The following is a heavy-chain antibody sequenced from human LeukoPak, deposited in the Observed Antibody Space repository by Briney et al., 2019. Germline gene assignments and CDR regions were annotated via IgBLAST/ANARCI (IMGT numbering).Heavy chain of an antibody. Sequence: TGGSLRLSCAASGFTFSSYAMSWVRQAPGKGLEWVSAISGSGGSTYYADSVKGRFTISRDNSKNTLYLQMNSLRAEDTAVYYCAKVPITMIVVVTSDAFDIWGQGTMVIVSS. CDR1: GFTFSSYA. D-gene: IGHD3-22*01. V-gene: IGHV3-23*01. CDR3: AKVPITMIVVVTSDAFDI. J-gene: IGHJ3*02. CDR2: ISGSGGST.